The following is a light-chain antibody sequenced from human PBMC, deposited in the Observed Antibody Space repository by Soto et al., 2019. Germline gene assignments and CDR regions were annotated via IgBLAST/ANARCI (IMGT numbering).Light chain of an antibody. V-gene: IGKV1-33*01. CDR2: DAS. CDR3: QQYDNLSSVT. J-gene: IGKJ5*01. Sequence: DIQLTQSPSFLSASVGDRVTITCRASQGISDYLAWYQQEPGKAPQLLIYDASHLETGVPSRFSGSGSGTDFTFTIRNLQPEDLATYYCQQYDNLSSVTFGQGTRLDIK. CDR1: QGISDY.